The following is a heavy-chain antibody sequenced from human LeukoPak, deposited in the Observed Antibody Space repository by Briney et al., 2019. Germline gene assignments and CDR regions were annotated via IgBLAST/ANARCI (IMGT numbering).Heavy chain of an antibody. D-gene: IGHD6-19*01. Sequence: ASVKVSCKASGYTFSNYGISWVRQAPGQGLEWMGWISAYNGNTIYAQKLQGRVTMTTDTSTSTAYMELSSLRSEDTAVYYCARGAPIRVAVAATFDPWGQGTLVTVSS. J-gene: IGHJ5*02. CDR3: ARGAPIRVAVAATFDP. CDR2: ISAYNGNT. V-gene: IGHV1-18*01. CDR1: GYTFSNYG.